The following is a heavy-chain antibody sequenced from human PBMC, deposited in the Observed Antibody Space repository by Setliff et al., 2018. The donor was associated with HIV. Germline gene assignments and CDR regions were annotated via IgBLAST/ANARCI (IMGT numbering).Heavy chain of an antibody. CDR2: IQYSDSS. CDR1: GGSMSNYY. D-gene: IGHD3-22*01. V-gene: IGHV4-59*01. J-gene: IGHJ3*01. CDR3: ARSGYISGFYWVFGAVGV. Sequence: SETLSLTCTVSGGSMSNYYWSWIRQPPGKRLEWIASIQYSDSSHYNPSLQSRVTISVDTSTKQFSLYLSSVNETDTAVYYCARSGYISGFYWVFGAVGVWGQGKLVTV.